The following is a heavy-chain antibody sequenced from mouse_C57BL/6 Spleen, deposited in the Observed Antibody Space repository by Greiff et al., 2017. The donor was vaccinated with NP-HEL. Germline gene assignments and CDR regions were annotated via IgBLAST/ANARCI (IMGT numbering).Heavy chain of an antibody. CDR2: ISYDGSN. CDR3: AREGSSGFYYYAMDY. Sequence: EVKLVESGPGLVKPSQSLSLTCSVTGYSITSGYYWNWIRQFPGNKLEWMGYISYDGSNNYNPSLKNRISITRDTSKNQFFLKLNSVTTEDTATYYCAREGSSGFYYYAMDYWGQGTSVTVSS. CDR1: GYSITSGYY. D-gene: IGHD3-2*02. V-gene: IGHV3-6*01. J-gene: IGHJ4*01.